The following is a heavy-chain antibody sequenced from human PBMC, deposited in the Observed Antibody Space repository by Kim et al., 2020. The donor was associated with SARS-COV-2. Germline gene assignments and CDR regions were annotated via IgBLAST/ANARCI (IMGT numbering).Heavy chain of an antibody. CDR3: AADAYYYDSGTLSFDS. Sequence: SVKVSCKASGFTFTSSAVQWVRQARGQRLEWIGWIVVGNGNTNYAQKFHERVTITRDMSTSTAYMELSSLRSEDTAVYYCAADAYYYDSGTLSFDSWGQGTLVTVSS. CDR2: IVVGNGNT. D-gene: IGHD3-10*01. J-gene: IGHJ4*02. CDR1: GFTFTSSA. V-gene: IGHV1-58*01.